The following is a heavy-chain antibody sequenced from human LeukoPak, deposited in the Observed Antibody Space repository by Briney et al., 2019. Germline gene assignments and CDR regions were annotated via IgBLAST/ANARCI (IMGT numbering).Heavy chain of an antibody. CDR3: ASYGAAGSMDV. Sequence: GGSLRLSCAAPGFTFSSYSMNWVRQAPGKGLEWVSSISSSSSYIYYADSVKGRFTISRDNAKNSLYLQMNSLRAEDTAVYYCASYGAAGSMDVWGKGTTVTVSS. CDR1: GFTFSSYS. J-gene: IGHJ6*03. CDR2: ISSSSSYI. D-gene: IGHD6-13*01. V-gene: IGHV3-21*01.